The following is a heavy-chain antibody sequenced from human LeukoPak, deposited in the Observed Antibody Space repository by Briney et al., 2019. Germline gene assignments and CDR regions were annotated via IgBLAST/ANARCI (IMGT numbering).Heavy chain of an antibody. Sequence: GGSLRLSCAASGFTFSSYEMNWVRQAPGKGLEWVSYISSSGSTIYYADSVEGRFTISRDNAKNSLYLQMNSLRAEDTAVYYCARLPGIVVVVAAENWFDPWGQGTLVTVSS. CDR3: ARLPGIVVVVAAENWFDP. CDR1: GFTFSSYE. J-gene: IGHJ5*02. V-gene: IGHV3-48*03. CDR2: ISSSGSTI. D-gene: IGHD2-15*01.